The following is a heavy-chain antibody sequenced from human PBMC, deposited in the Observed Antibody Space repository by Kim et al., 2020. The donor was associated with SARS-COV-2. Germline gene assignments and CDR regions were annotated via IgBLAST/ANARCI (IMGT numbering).Heavy chain of an antibody. CDR1: GYTFTSYG. J-gene: IGHJ6*02. CDR2: ISAYNGNT. Sequence: ASVKVSCKASGYTFTSYGISWVRQAPGQGLEWMGWISAYNGNTNYAQKLQGRVTMTTDTSTSTAYMELRSLRSDDTAVYYCARDKLHPTPDVNIVVVVAATRTNYYGMDVWGQGTTVTVSS. D-gene: IGHD2-15*01. V-gene: IGHV1-18*01. CDR3: ARDKLHPTPDVNIVVVVAATRTNYYGMDV.